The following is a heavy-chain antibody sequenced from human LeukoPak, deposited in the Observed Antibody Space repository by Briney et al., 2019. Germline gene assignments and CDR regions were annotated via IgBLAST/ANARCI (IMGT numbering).Heavy chain of an antibody. V-gene: IGHV3-43*01. CDR2: ISWDGGST. D-gene: IGHD2-15*01. Sequence: PGGSLRLSCAASGFTFDDYTMHWVRHAPGKGLEWVSLISWDGGSTYYADSVKGRFTISRDNSKNSLYLQMNSLRTEDTALYYCAKAGGYCSGGSCYPHDWGQGTLVTVSS. CDR3: AKAGGYCSGGSCYPHD. CDR1: GFTFDDYT. J-gene: IGHJ4*02.